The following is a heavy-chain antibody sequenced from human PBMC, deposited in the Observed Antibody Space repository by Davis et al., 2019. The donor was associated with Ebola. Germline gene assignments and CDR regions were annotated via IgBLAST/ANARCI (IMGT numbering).Heavy chain of an antibody. D-gene: IGHD3-3*01. CDR1: RYTFTSYD. J-gene: IGHJ6*02. Sequence: AASVKVSCKASRYTFTSYDINWVRQATGQGLEWVGWMNPNSGNTGYAQKFQGRVTMTRNTSISTAYMELSSLRSEDTAVYYCARGRITIFGVVKGMDVWGQGTTVTVSS. CDR3: ARGRITIFGVVKGMDV. V-gene: IGHV1-8*01. CDR2: MNPNSGNT.